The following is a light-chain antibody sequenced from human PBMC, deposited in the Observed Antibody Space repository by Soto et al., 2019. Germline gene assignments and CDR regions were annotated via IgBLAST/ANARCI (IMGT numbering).Light chain of an antibody. Sequence: QSVLTQPPSASGTPGQRVTISCSGSSSNIGSNYVYWYQQLPGTAPKLLIYRNNQRPSGVPDRFSGSKSGTSASLAISGLQSDDEADYYCSTWDATLNALIFGGGTKLTVL. CDR2: RNN. V-gene: IGLV1-47*01. CDR1: SSNIGSNY. J-gene: IGLJ2*01. CDR3: STWDATLNALI.